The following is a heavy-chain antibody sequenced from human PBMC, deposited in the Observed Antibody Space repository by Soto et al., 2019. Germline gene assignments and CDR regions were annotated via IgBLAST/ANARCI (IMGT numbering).Heavy chain of an antibody. Sequence: QVQLQESGPGLVRPSETLSLTCSVSGGSVRSGSYYWAWIRQPAGKALEWIGHIYYTGGTHYNPSLATRVTMSIDISIRQLSLRLKSVTAADTAVYYCARVRGWFRSGASSLIFDFWGQGVLVTVSS. CDR2: IYYTGGT. CDR1: GGSVRSGSYY. V-gene: IGHV4-61*01. J-gene: IGHJ4*02. CDR3: ARVRGWFRSGASSLIFDF. D-gene: IGHD3-10*01.